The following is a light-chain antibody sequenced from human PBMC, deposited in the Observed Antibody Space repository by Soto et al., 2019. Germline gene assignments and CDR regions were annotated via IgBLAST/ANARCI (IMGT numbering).Light chain of an antibody. J-gene: IGKJ1*01. Sequence: DIVLTQSPLSLPVTPGEPASISCKSSQSLLHSKGYECLDWYLQKPGQSPQLLISLGSIRASGVPDRFSGSGSGTDFALKISRVDAEDVGIYYCMQALQTPPTFGQGTKVEI. V-gene: IGKV2-28*01. CDR1: QSLLHSKGYEC. CDR2: LGS. CDR3: MQALQTPPT.